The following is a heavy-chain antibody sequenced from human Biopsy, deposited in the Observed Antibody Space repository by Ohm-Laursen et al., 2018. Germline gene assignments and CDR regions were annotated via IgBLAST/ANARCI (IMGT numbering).Heavy chain of an antibody. CDR3: ARVGVGAPSIDYFDS. J-gene: IGHJ4*02. Sequence: SDTLSLTCTVSGGSIGSFFWSWIRQPPGKGLEWIGYIYYSGSTKYNPSLKSRVTISVDRSKNHFSLELSSVTAADTAVYYCARVGVGAPSIDYFDSWGQGALVTVSS. V-gene: IGHV4-59*07. D-gene: IGHD1-26*01. CDR1: GGSIGSFF. CDR2: IYYSGST.